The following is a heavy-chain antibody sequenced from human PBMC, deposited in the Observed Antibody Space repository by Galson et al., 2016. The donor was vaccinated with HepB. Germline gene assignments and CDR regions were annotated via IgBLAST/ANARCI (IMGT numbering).Heavy chain of an antibody. Sequence: AISGDSVSSNSGAWNWIRQSPSRGLEWLGRTYYRSKYYNDYAVSVKSRITINPDTSKNQFSLQLNSVTPEDTAVYYCARAGGLNENYYFDYWGQGTLVTVSS. V-gene: IGHV6-1*01. CDR3: ARAGGLNENYYFDY. J-gene: IGHJ4*02. CDR2: TYYRSKYYN. CDR1: GDSVSSNSGA. D-gene: IGHD1-1*01.